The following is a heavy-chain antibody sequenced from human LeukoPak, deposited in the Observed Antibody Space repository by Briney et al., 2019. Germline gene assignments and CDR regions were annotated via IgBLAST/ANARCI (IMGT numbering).Heavy chain of an antibody. CDR3: ARDLREHGVFDI. J-gene: IGHJ3*02. V-gene: IGHV3-53*01. Sequence: LSLTCTVSGGSISSGSYCWSWVRQAPGKGLEWVSEIYSDGSTYYAASVKGRFSTSRDNSKNTVYLQMNSLRAEDTAVYYCARDLREHGVFDIWGQGTMVTVSS. CDR1: GGSISSGSYC. D-gene: IGHD1-26*01. CDR2: IYSDGST.